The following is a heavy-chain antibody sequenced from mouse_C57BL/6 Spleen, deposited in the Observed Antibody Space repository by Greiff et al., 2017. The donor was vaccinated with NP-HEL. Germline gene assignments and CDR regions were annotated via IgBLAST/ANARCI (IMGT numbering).Heavy chain of an antibody. CDR1: GYTFPTYW. Sequence: QVQLQQPGAGLVKPGASVKMSCKASGYTFPTYWITWVSKRPGQGLGWIGAIYPGSGSTNYNEKFKSKSTLTVDTSSSTAYMQLSSLTSEDSAVDCWAREESYGRSYDDYWGQGTTVTVSA. V-gene: IGHV1-55*01. D-gene: IGHD1-1*01. CDR3: AREESYGRSYDDY. J-gene: IGHJ2*01. CDR2: IYPGSGST.